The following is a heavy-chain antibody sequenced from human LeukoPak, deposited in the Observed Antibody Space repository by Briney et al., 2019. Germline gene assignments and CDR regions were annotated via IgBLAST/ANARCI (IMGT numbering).Heavy chain of an antibody. J-gene: IGHJ5*02. D-gene: IGHD3-10*01. V-gene: IGHV3-74*01. CDR1: GFTSSSYW. CDR3: VRGRGSYGWFDP. Sequence: GGSLRLSCAASGFTSSSYWMHWVRQVPGKGLVWVSRISGDGTARNYADSVKGRFTISRDDAKNTVDLQMNSLRGEDTAVYYCVRGRGSYGWFDPWGQGTLVTVSS. CDR2: ISGDGTAR.